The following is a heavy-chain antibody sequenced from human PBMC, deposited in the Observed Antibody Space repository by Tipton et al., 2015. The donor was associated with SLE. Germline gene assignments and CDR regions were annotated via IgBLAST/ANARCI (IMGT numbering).Heavy chain of an antibody. CDR3: AKDLIAEVGPSYMDV. CDR2: ISYDGSYK. V-gene: IGHV3-30*18. J-gene: IGHJ6*03. Sequence: SLRLSCAASGFTFRSHGMHWVRQAPGKGLEWVAVISYDGSYKYYADSVKGRFTISRDNSKNTLFLQMNNLRAEDTAVYYCAKDLIAEVGPSYMDVWGKGTTVTVSS. CDR1: GFTFRSHG. D-gene: IGHD6-13*01.